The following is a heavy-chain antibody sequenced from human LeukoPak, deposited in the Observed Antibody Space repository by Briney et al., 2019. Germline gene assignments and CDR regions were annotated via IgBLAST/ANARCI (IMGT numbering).Heavy chain of an antibody. D-gene: IGHD3-10*01. Sequence: TSETLSLTCTVSGGSISSSSYHWGWIRQPPGKGLEWIGSIYYSGSTYYNPSLKSRVTISVDTSKNQFSLKLSSVTAADTAVYYCARDPGNYYGSGSFHYGMDVWGQGTTVTVSS. CDR1: GGSISSSSYH. V-gene: IGHV4-39*07. CDR3: ARDPGNYYGSGSFHYGMDV. J-gene: IGHJ6*02. CDR2: IYYSGST.